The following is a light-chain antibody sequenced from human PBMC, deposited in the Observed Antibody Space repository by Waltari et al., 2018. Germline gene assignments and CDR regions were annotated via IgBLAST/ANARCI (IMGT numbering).Light chain of an antibody. CDR2: AGR. CDR1: THDVGRYNY. J-gene: IGLJ1*01. Sequence: QSALTQPASVSGSPGQSITISCTGTTHDVGRYNYVSWYQHLPGKAPKLIIFAGRHRPSGVSNRFSCSKSGSTASLTISGLRADDAGDYYCHSFTDSNTFNFVFGPGTTVIVL. V-gene: IGLV2-14*01. CDR3: HSFTDSNTFNFV.